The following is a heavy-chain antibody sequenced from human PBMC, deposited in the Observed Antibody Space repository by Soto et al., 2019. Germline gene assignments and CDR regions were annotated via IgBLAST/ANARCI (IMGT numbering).Heavy chain of an antibody. D-gene: IGHD2-2*01. V-gene: IGHV1-18*01. J-gene: IGHJ1*01. CDR3: ATGAAGIPAHVI. CDR1: GYTFTSFG. Sequence: QVQLVQSGPEVKEPGASVKVSCKASGYTFTSFGVNWVRQAPGQGLEWIGWVNAYNGNTKYSQSFQGRVTMTADTSTYTAYMEVESLRSDDTATYYCATGAAGIPAHVIWGQGTPVIVSS. CDR2: VNAYNGNT.